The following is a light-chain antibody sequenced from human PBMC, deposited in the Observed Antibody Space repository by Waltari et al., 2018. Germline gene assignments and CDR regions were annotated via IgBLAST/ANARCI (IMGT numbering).Light chain of an antibody. Sequence: QSALTQPASVSGSPGQSITISCTGTSRDVGGHPYVSWYHQYPGKAPKRIIYDVSSRPSGVSTRFSGSRSGDTASLTISGLRAEDEADYYCSSYSSVTNVVFGGGTKLTVL. V-gene: IGLV2-14*03. CDR3: SSYSSVTNVV. CDR1: SRDVGGHPY. CDR2: DVS. J-gene: IGLJ2*01.